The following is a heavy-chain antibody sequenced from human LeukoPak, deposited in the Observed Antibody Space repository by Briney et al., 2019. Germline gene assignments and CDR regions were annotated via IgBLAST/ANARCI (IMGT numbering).Heavy chain of an antibody. CDR3: AKDETGYDFWSGYHPQLNDYGMDV. D-gene: IGHD3-3*01. CDR1: GFTFSSYA. J-gene: IGHJ6*02. V-gene: IGHV3-23*01. Sequence: PGGSLRLSCAASGFTFSSYAMSWVRQAPGKGLEWVSAISGSGGSTYYADSVKGRFTISRDNSKNTLYLQMNSLRAEDTAVYYCAKDETGYDFWSGYHPQLNDYGMDVWGQGTTVTVSS. CDR2: ISGSGGST.